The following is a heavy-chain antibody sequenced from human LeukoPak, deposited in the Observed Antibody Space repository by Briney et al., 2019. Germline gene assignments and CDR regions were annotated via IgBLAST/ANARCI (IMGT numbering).Heavy chain of an antibody. Sequence: SETLSLTCTVSGGSFSSYYLSWLRQPPGKGLEWIGYIYYSGSTNYNPSLKSRVTISVDTSKNQFSLKLSSVTAANTAVNYCARGGRLRYFDWLSTAGLDYWGQGTLVTVSS. V-gene: IGHV4-59*01. J-gene: IGHJ4*02. CDR2: IYYSGST. CDR1: GGSFSSYY. CDR3: ARGGRLRYFDWLSTAGLDY. D-gene: IGHD3-9*01.